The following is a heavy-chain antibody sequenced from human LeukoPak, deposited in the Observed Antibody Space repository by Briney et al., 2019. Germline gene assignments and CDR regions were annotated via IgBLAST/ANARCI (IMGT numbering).Heavy chain of an antibody. CDR1: GYSFARYW. CDR2: IYPGDSET. Sequence: KNGESLKISCKGSGYSFARYWIAWVRQMPGKGLQWMGIIYPGDSETRYSPSFQGQVTISADQSISTAYLQWSSLKASDTAMYYCARLRYGDTSDAFDIWGQGTMVTVSS. V-gene: IGHV5-51*01. CDR3: ARLRYGDTSDAFDI. J-gene: IGHJ3*02. D-gene: IGHD4-17*01.